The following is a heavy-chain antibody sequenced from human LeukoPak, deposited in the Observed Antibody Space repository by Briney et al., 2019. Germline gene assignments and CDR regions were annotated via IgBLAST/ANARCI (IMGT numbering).Heavy chain of an antibody. D-gene: IGHD3-3*01. CDR3: ARAVYDFWSGYYLFDP. Sequence: SGTLSLTCAVSGGSISSSNWWSWVRQPPGKGLEWIGEIYHSGSTNYNPSLKSRVTISVDKSKNQFSLKLSSVTAADTAVYYCARAVYDFWSGYYLFDPWGQGTLVTVSS. CDR1: GGSISSSNW. CDR2: IYHSGST. V-gene: IGHV4-4*02. J-gene: IGHJ5*02.